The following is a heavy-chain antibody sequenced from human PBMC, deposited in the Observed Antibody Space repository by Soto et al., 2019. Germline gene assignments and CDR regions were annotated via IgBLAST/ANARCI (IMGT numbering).Heavy chain of an antibody. J-gene: IGHJ6*03. CDR3: AKDGIYYDILTGYSPRFYYYYYMDV. V-gene: IGHV3-23*01. CDR1: GFTFSSYA. Sequence: GGSLRLSCAASGFTFSSYAMSWVRQAPGKGLEWVSAISGSGGSTYYADSVKGRFTISRDNSKNTLYLQMKGLRAEDTAVYYCAKDGIYYDILTGYSPRFYYYYYMDVWGKGTTVTVSS. CDR2: ISGSGGST. D-gene: IGHD3-9*01.